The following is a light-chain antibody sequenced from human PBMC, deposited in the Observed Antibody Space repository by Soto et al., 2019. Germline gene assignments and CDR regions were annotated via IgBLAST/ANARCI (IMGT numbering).Light chain of an antibody. CDR3: TSYAGTHSFFYV. J-gene: IGLJ1*01. V-gene: IGLV2-8*01. CDR2: EVS. CDR1: SSDVGAYSY. Sequence: QSVLTQPPSASGSPGQSVTISCTGTSSDVGAYSYVSWYQQLPGKAPKLIIYEVSKRPSGVPDRFSGSKSGNTASLTVSGLQAEDEADYYCTSYAGTHSFFYVFGTGTKVTVL.